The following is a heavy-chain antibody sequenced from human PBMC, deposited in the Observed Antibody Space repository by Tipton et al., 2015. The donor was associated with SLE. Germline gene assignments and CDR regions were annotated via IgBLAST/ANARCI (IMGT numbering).Heavy chain of an antibody. CDR1: GGSISSYY. V-gene: IGHV4-59*01. Sequence: TLSLTCTVSGGSISSYYWSWIRQPPGKGLEWIGYIYYSGSTNYNPSLKSRVTISVDTSKNQFSLKLRSVTAADTAVYYCARDLAARGGHYFDYWGQGTLVTVSS. CDR2: IYYSGST. D-gene: IGHD6-6*01. J-gene: IGHJ4*02. CDR3: ARDLAARGGHYFDY.